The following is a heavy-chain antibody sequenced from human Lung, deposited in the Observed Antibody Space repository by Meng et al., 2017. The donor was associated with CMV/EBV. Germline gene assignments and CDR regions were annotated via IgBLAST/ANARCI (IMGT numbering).Heavy chain of an antibody. J-gene: IGHJ2*01. CDR3: AKDVSKLGYFDL. CDR1: GFTFSSYA. D-gene: IGHD2-8*01. CDR2: ISGSGGST. V-gene: IGHV3-23*01. Sequence: SCAASGFTFSSYAMGWVRQAPGKGLEWVSAISGSGGSTYYADSVKGRFTISRDNSKNTLYLQMNSLRAEDTAVYYCAKDVSKLGYFDLWGRGTLVTVSS.